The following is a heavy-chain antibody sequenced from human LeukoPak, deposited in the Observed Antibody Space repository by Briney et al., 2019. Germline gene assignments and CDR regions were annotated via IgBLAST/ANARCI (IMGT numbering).Heavy chain of an antibody. CDR2: ISAYNGNT. CDR3: ARSGFDDILTGYYYYYYMDA. CDR1: GYTFTSYG. D-gene: IGHD3-9*01. V-gene: IGHV1-18*01. J-gene: IGHJ6*03. Sequence: ASVKVSCKASGYTFTSYGISWVRQAPGQGLEWMGWISAYNGNTNYAQKLQGRVTMTTDTSTSTAYMELRSLRSDDTAVYYCARSGFDDILTGYYYYYYMDAWGKGTTVTVSS.